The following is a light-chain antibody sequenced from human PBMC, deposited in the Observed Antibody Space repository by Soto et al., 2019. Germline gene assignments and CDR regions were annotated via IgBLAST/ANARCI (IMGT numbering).Light chain of an antibody. J-gene: IGKJ5*01. CDR2: DAS. Sequence: DIVLTQSPVTLSLFPGSSANLPGRASQSVSRYLAWYQQKPGQAPRLLIYDASTRATGIPDRFSGSGSGTDFTLTISSLQTEDFAVYYCQQNSNWPPITFGQGTRLEIK. CDR1: QSVSRY. V-gene: IGKV3-11*01. CDR3: QQNSNWPPIT.